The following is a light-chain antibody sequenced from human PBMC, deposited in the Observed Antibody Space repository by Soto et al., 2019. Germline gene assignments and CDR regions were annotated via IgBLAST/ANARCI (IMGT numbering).Light chain of an antibody. CDR3: QKYDSVPRT. CDR1: QGISNY. CDR2: AAS. Sequence: DIQMTQSPSSLSASVGDRVTITCRASQGISNYLAWYQQKPGKVPKLLIYAASTLQSGVPSRFSGSGPGTDFTHTISSLQPEDVATSYCQKYDSVPRTFGQGTKVDIK. J-gene: IGKJ1*01. V-gene: IGKV1-27*01.